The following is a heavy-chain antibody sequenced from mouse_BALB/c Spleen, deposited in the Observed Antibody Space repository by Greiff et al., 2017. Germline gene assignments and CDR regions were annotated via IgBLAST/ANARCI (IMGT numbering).Heavy chain of an antibody. V-gene: IGHV1-80*01. CDR1: GYAFSSYW. D-gene: IGHD2-1*01. Sequence: QVHVKQSGAELVRPGSSVKISCKASGYAFSSYWMNWVKQRPGQGLEWIGQIYPGDGDTNYNGKFKGKATLTADKSSSTAYMQLSSLTSEDSAVYFCARGDYGNFYYAMDYWGQGTSVTVSS. CDR3: ARGDYGNFYYAMDY. J-gene: IGHJ4*01. CDR2: IYPGDGDT.